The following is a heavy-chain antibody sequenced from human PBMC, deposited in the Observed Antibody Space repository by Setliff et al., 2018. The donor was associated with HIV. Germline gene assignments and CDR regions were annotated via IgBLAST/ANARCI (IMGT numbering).Heavy chain of an antibody. V-gene: IGHV4-39*01. CDR1: GGSISTSSYY. Sequence: SETLSLTCTVSGGSISTSSYYWGWIRQPTGKGLEWIGTIYYSGNTYYNPSPKSPVTISVDTSKNQISLQLSSVTAADTAVYYCARQVDYDVLTGFYGYNYYYIDVWGKGTTVTVSS. CDR3: ARQVDYDVLTGFYGYNYYYIDV. J-gene: IGHJ6*03. CDR2: IYYSGNT. D-gene: IGHD3-9*01.